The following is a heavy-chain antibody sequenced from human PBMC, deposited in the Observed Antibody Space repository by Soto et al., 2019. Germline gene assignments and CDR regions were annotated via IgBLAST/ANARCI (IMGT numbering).Heavy chain of an antibody. D-gene: IGHD4-17*01. CDR3: ATGGSTVTREFDY. CDR2: INPNSGDT. Sequence: QVQLVQSGAEVKKPGASVKVSCKASGYTFTGFYMHWVRQAPGQGLEWMGWINPNSGDTEYAQNFQGWVTMTRDTTISTAYMELRRLRSDDTAVYYCATGGSTVTREFDYWGQGTLVSVSS. V-gene: IGHV1-2*04. CDR1: GYTFTGFY. J-gene: IGHJ4*02.